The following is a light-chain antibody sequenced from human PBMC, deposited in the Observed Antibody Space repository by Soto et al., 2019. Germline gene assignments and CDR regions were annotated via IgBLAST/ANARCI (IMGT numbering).Light chain of an antibody. Sequence: QSALTQPASVSGSPGQSFTISCTGTSSDVGGYNYVSWYQQHPGKAPKLMIYDVSNRSSGVSNRFSGSKSGNTASLTISGLQAEDEADYYCSSYTSSSPYVFGTGTKVTVL. V-gene: IGLV2-14*01. CDR2: DVS. CDR1: SSDVGGYNY. CDR3: SSYTSSSPYV. J-gene: IGLJ1*01.